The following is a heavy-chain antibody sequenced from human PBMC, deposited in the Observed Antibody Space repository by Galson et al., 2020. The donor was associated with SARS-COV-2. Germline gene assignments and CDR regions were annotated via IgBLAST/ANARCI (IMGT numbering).Heavy chain of an antibody. J-gene: IGHJ2*01. D-gene: IGHD3-22*01. Sequence: SQTPSLTCTITGYSVRTTNYWGAARQPRGRGLEWIGRVYPSGTTYYNPSLKSRVTISVDTSKNQFSLRLDSVTAADTALYYCARQGVNMIVLVTVPGWYFDLWGRGTLVTVSS. CDR2: VYPSGTT. V-gene: IGHV4-38-2*02. CDR1: GYSVRTTNY. CDR3: ARQGVNMIVLVTVPGWYFDL.